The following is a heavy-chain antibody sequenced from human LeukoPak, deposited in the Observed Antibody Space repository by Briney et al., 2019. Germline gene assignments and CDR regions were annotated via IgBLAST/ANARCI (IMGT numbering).Heavy chain of an antibody. CDR1: GGTFSSYA. Sequence: SVKVSCKASGGTFSSYAISWVRQAPGQGLEWMGGIIPIFGTANYAQKFQGRVTITTDESTSTAYMELSRLRSDDTAVYYCARAPVAYYYYMDVWGKGTTVTVSS. V-gene: IGHV1-69*05. D-gene: IGHD5-12*01. CDR3: ARAPVAYYYYMDV. J-gene: IGHJ6*03. CDR2: IIPIFGTA.